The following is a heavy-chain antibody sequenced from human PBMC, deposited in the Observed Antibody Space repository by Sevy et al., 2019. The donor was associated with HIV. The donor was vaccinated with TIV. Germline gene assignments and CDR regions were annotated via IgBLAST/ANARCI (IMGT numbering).Heavy chain of an antibody. CDR2: ILSVGNIK. D-gene: IGHD6-19*01. J-gene: IGHJ4*02. V-gene: IGHV3-33*01. CDR1: GFTFSSYG. Sequence: GGSLRLSCAASGFTFSSYGLHWVRQAPGRGLEWVAGILSVGNIKYYIHSVKGRFTISRDDSKNTLYLRMNSLRAEDTAVYYCARESGSGWYIDHWGQGALVTVSS. CDR3: ARESGSGWYIDH.